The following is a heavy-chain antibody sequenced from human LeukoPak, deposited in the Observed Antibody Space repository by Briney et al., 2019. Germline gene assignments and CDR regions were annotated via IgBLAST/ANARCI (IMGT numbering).Heavy chain of an antibody. V-gene: IGHV3-23*01. Sequence: GGSLRLSCAASGFTFSSYAMSWVRQAPGKGLEWVSAISGSGGSTYYADSVKGRFTISRDNSKNTLYLQMNSLRAEDTAVYYCAKSQSNPGYWRARKPAFDIWGQGTMVTVSS. CDR2: ISGSGGST. CDR1: GFTFSSYA. J-gene: IGHJ3*02. D-gene: IGHD6-13*01. CDR3: AKSQSNPGYWRARKPAFDI.